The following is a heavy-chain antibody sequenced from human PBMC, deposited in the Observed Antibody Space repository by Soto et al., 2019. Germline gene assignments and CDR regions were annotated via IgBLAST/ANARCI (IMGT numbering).Heavy chain of an antibody. V-gene: IGHV3-21*01. D-gene: IGHD6-13*01. Sequence: GGSLRLACAASGFTFSSYSMNWVRQAPGKGLEWVSSISSSSSYIYYADSVKGRFTISRDNAKNSLYLQMNSLRAEDTAVYYCASVAAAGTSDYWGQGTLVTVSS. CDR2: ISSSSSYI. CDR1: GFTFSSYS. CDR3: ASVAAAGTSDY. J-gene: IGHJ4*02.